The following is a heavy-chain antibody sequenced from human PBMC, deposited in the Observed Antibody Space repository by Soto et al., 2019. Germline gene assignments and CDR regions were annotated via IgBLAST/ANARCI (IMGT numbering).Heavy chain of an antibody. D-gene: IGHD1-1*01. CDR2: SNPNSGGT. CDR3: AREPATAKPEGVDF. J-gene: IGHJ4*02. Sequence: ASVKVSCKASGYTFSDYYIHWVRQGTGEGFEWMGWSNPNSGGTEYAPKFQGGVTMTRDTSITTSYMEVSRLRSGDTAVYSCAREPATAKPEGVDFWGQGTLVTVSS. V-gene: IGHV1-2*02. CDR1: GYTFSDYY.